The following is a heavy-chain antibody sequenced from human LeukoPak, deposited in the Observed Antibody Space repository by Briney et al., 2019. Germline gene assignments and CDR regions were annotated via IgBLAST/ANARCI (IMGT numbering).Heavy chain of an antibody. D-gene: IGHD6-19*01. CDR1: GFTFSSYD. V-gene: IGHV3-30*02. J-gene: IGHJ6*03. Sequence: PGGSLRLSCAASGFTFSSYDMHWVRQAPGKGLEWVAFIRYDGSNKYYADSVKGRFTISRDNSKNTLYLQMNSLRAEDTAVYYCANRGIAVAGTGGGTRPHHYYYYMDVWGKGTTVTISS. CDR3: ANRGIAVAGTGGGTRPHHYYYYMDV. CDR2: IRYDGSNK.